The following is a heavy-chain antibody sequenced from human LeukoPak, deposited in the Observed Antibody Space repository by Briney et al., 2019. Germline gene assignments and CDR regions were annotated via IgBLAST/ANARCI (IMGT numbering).Heavy chain of an antibody. D-gene: IGHD5-24*01. V-gene: IGHV4-31*03. J-gene: IGHJ5*02. CDR1: GGSISSGGYY. CDR3: ASRRDEAWFDP. CDR2: ISYSGST. Sequence: SETLSLTCSVSGGSISSGGYYWTWIRQHPGKGLEWIGYISYSGSTYYNPSLQSRVTISVDTSKNQFSLKLSSVTAADTAVYHCASRRDEAWFDPWGQGTLVTVSS.